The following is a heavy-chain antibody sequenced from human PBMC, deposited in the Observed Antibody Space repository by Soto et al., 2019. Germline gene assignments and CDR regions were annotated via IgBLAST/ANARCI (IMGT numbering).Heavy chain of an antibody. D-gene: IGHD3-16*01. J-gene: IGHJ6*02. CDR1: GGSISSSSYY. CDR3: ARYITAYLGILYYYYGMDV. CDR2: IYYSGST. V-gene: IGHV4-39*01. Sequence: SETLSLTCTVSGGSISSSSYYWGWIRQPPGKGLEWIGSIYYSGSTYYNPSLKSRVTISVDTSKNQFSLKLSSVTAADTAVYYCARYITAYLGILYYYYGMDVWGQGTTVTVSS.